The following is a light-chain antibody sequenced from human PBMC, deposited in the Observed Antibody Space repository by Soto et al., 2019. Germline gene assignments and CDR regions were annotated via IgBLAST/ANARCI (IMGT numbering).Light chain of an antibody. Sequence: EIVLTQSPGTLSLSPGERATLSCRASQSVSSSYLGWYQQKPGQAPRLLIYGASYRATGITDRFSGSGSGTDFTLTISRLEPEDFAVYYCQQYGSSPRTFGQGTKVEIK. CDR3: QQYGSSPRT. CDR2: GAS. V-gene: IGKV3-20*01. J-gene: IGKJ1*01. CDR1: QSVSSSY.